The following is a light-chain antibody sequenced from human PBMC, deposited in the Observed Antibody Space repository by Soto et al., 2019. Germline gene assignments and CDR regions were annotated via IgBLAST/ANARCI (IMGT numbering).Light chain of an antibody. CDR3: CSYTGSYVV. CDR2: DVS. Sequence: QSALTQPRSVSGSPGQSVTISCTGTSSYVGGYNYVSWYQQHTGKAPKLMIYDVSKLPSGVPDRFSGSKSCNTASLTISGLQAEDEAYYYCCSYTGSYVVFGGGTKLTVL. V-gene: IGLV2-11*01. CDR1: SSYVGGYNY. J-gene: IGLJ2*01.